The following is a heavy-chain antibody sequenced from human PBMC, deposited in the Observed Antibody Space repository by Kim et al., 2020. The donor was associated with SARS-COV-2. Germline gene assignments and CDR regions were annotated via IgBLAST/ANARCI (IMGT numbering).Heavy chain of an antibody. CDR1: GFTFNNYA. D-gene: IGHD1-26*01. CDR2: ITGSGAST. Sequence: GGSLRLSCTASGFTFNNYAMNWVRQAPGKGLERVSTITGSGASTYYADSVKGRFTISRDNSKNTLYLQMNSLRAEDTAIYYCAKGVYSESSYYFDYWGQGTLATVSS. J-gene: IGHJ4*02. CDR3: AKGVYSESSYYFDY. V-gene: IGHV3-23*01.